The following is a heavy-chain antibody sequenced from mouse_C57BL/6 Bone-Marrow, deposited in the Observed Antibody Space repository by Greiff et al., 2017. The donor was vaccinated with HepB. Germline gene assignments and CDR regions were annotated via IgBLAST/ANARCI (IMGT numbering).Heavy chain of an antibody. Sequence: QVQLKQPGAELVRPGSSVKLSCKASGYTFTSYWMHWVKQRPIQGLEWIGNIDPSDSETHYNQKFKDKATLTVDKSSSTAYMQLSSLTSEDSAVYYCARSASRDYYAMDYWGQGTSVTVSS. J-gene: IGHJ4*01. CDR3: ARSASRDYYAMDY. CDR1: GYTFTSYW. V-gene: IGHV1-52*01. D-gene: IGHD3-3*01. CDR2: IDPSDSET.